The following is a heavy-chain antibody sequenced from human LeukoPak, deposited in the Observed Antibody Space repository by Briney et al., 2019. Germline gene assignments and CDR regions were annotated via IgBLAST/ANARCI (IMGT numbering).Heavy chain of an antibody. V-gene: IGHV3-23*01. CDR1: GFIFSSEA. CDR2: ISVSGGST. Sequence: GGSLRLSCAASGFIFSSEAMSWVRQAPGKGLEWVSAISVSGGSTYYADSVKGRFTISRDNSKNTLYLQMNSLRAEDTAVYYCARAGPHVWATITEYFDYWGLGTLVTVSS. D-gene: IGHD5-12*01. CDR3: ARAGPHVWATITEYFDY. J-gene: IGHJ4*02.